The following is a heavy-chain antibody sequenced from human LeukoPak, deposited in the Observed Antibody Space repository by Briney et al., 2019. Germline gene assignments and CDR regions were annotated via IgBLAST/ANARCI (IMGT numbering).Heavy chain of an antibody. Sequence: ASVKVSCKASGYTFTSYDINWVRQATGQGLEWMGWMNPNSGNTGYAQKFQGRVTITRNTSISTAYMELSSLRSEDTAVHYCAREIGLVGPTKDYYYYMDVWGKGTTVTVSS. D-gene: IGHD1-26*01. V-gene: IGHV1-8*03. J-gene: IGHJ6*03. CDR2: MNPNSGNT. CDR1: GYTFTSYD. CDR3: AREIGLVGPTKDYYYYMDV.